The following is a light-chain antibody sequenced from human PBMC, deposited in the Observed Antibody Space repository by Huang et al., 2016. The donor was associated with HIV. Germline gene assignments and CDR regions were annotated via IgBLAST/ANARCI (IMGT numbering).Light chain of an antibody. V-gene: IGKV3-11*01. CDR3: QQCSSWPRVT. CDR2: DAS. CDR1: QSVSRF. J-gene: IGKJ4*01. Sequence: EIVLTQSPATLSLSPGERATLSCRASQSVSRFLAWYQQKAGQAPRLLIYDASNRAIDIPARFSGSGSGTEFTLTISSLEPEDFAVYYCQQCSSWPRVTFGGGTKVELK.